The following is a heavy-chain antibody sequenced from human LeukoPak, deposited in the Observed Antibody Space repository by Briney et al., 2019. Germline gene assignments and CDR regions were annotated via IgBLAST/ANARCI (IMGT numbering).Heavy chain of an antibody. J-gene: IGHJ4*02. D-gene: IGHD3-9*01. V-gene: IGHV3-30*02. CDR3: AKDARLGPAYYDILTGYFDTAGTFDY. CDR2: IRYDGSNK. Sequence: PGGALRLSCAASGFTFSSYGMHWVRQAPGKGLEWVAFIRYDGSNKYYADSVKGRLTISRENSKNTLYLQMNSLRAEDTAVYYCAKDARLGPAYYDILTGYFDTAGTFDYWGQGTLVTVSS. CDR1: GFTFSSYG.